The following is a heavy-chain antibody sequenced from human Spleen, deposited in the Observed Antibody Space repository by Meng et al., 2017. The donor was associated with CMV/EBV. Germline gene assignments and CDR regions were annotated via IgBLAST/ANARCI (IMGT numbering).Heavy chain of an antibody. CDR2: ISSGSTSI. CDR1: GFIFTEAW. J-gene: IGHJ4*02. D-gene: IGHD1-26*01. CDR3: ARDIGGGATPGFDF. Sequence: GESLKISCTVSGFIFTEAWMSWVRQAPGKGLEWVSSISSGSTSIFYADSVKGRFTISRDNAKNSLFLQMNSLKVEDTAVYYCARDIGGGATPGFDFWGQGILVTVSS. V-gene: IGHV3-21*01.